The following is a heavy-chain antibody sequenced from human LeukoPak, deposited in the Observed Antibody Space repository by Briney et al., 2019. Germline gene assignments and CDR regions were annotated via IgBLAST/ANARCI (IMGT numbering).Heavy chain of an antibody. CDR2: ISGSGGST. J-gene: IGHJ5*02. V-gene: IGHV3-11*04. CDR1: GFIVSNNY. CDR3: ARDQETYYDFWSGYYTGYWFDP. D-gene: IGHD3-3*01. Sequence: PGGSLRLSCVASGFIVSNNYMSWVRQAPGKGLEWVSAISGSGGSTYYADSVKGRFTISRDNAKNSLYLQMNSLRDEDTAVYYCARDQETYYDFWSGYYTGYWFDPWGQGTLVTVSS.